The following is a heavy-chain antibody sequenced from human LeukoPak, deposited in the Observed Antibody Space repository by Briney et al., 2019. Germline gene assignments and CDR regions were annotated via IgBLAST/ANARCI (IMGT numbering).Heavy chain of an antibody. CDR3: ARVRRDQGAPYYYYGMDV. D-gene: IGHD1-26*01. Sequence: GGSLRLSCAASGFTFSDYYMSWIRQAPGKGLEWVSYISSSGSTIYYADSVKGRFTISRDNAKNSLYLQMNSLRAEDTAVYYCARVRRDQGAPYYYYGMDVWGQGTTVTVSS. CDR2: ISSSGSTI. V-gene: IGHV3-11*01. J-gene: IGHJ6*02. CDR1: GFTFSDYY.